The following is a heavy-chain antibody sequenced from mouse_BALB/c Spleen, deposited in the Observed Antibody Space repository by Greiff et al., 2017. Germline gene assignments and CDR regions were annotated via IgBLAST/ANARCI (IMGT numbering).Heavy chain of an antibody. CDR1: GYSITSGYY. V-gene: IGHV3-6*02. Sequence: EVKLVESGPGLVKPSQSLSLTCSVTGYSITSGYYWNWIRQFPGNKLEWMGYISYDGSNNYNPSLKNRISITRDTSKNQFFLKLNSVTTEDTATYYCARGGDGYLRGFAYWGQGTLVTVSA. D-gene: IGHD2-3*01. CDR3: ARGGDGYLRGFAY. J-gene: IGHJ3*01. CDR2: ISYDGSN.